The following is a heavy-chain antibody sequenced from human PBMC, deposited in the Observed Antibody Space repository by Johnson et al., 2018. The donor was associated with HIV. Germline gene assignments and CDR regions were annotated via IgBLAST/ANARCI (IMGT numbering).Heavy chain of an antibody. CDR3: AKDDLGASGAFDI. D-gene: IGHD1-26*01. J-gene: IGHJ3*02. CDR1: GFTFSSYW. CDR2: IKQDGSEK. Sequence: VQLVESGGGLVQPGRSLRLSCAASGFTFSSYWMSWVRQAPGKGLEWVANIKQDGSEKYYADSVKGRFTISRDNSKNTLYLQMNSLRAEDTAVYYCAKDDLGASGAFDIWGQGTMVTVSS. V-gene: IGHV3-7*01.